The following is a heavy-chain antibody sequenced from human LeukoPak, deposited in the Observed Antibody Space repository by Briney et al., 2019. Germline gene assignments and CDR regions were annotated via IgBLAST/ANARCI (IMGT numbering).Heavy chain of an antibody. CDR2: IYHSGST. J-gene: IGHJ4*02. Sequence: PSETLSLTCAVSGGSISSSNWWSWVRQPPGKGLEWLGEIYHSGSTNYNPSLKSRVILSVDRSKNQFSLTLTSVTAADTAVYYCAREGALRYFDWLLSPYYFDYWGQGTLVTVSS. CDR3: AREGALRYFDWLLSPYYFDY. CDR1: GGSISSSNW. D-gene: IGHD3-9*01. V-gene: IGHV4-4*02.